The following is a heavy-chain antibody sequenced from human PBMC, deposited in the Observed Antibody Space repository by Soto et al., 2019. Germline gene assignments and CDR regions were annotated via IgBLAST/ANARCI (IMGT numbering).Heavy chain of an antibody. Sequence: QVELVESGGGVVQPGKSLRLSCAASGFTFSSYAMHWVRQAPGKGLEWVAVIFHDGTDEYYADSVKGRLTVSRDNSKNALNLDMNSLKPEDTAVYYCATAYTYGPDAFDIWGQGTMVTVTS. CDR3: ATAYTYGPDAFDI. V-gene: IGHV3-30-3*01. D-gene: IGHD5-18*01. CDR2: IFHDGTDE. J-gene: IGHJ3*02. CDR1: GFTFSSYA.